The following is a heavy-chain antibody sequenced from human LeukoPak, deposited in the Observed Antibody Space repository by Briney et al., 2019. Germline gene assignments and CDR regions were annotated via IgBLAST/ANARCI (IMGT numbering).Heavy chain of an antibody. CDR2: IVGSGGST. V-gene: IGHV3-23*01. CDR3: AKPPRQGFFFDY. Sequence: GGPLRLSCAASGFTFNNFAMNWVRQAPGKGLEWVSTIVGSGGSTFYADSVKGRFTISRDTSKDTLYLQMNSLRADDTAVYYCAKPPRQGFFFDYWGQGTLVTVSS. CDR1: GFTFNNFA. J-gene: IGHJ4*02.